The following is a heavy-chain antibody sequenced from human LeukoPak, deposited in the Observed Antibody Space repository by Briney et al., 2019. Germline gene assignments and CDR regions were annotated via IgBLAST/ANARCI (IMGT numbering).Heavy chain of an antibody. CDR2: ISSSSSYI. J-gene: IGHJ4*02. Sequence: GGSLRLSCAASGFTFSSYSMNWVRQAPGKGLEWVSSISSSSSYIYYADSVKGRFTISRDNAKNSLYLQMNSLRAEDTAVYYCAKDYGDSYYFDYWGQGTLVTVSS. CDR3: AKDYGDSYYFDY. V-gene: IGHV3-21*01. D-gene: IGHD4-17*01. CDR1: GFTFSSYS.